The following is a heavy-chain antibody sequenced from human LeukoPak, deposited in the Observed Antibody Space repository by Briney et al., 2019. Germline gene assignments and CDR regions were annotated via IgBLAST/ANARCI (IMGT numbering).Heavy chain of an antibody. CDR3: ASGYSSGSYAFDI. J-gene: IGHJ3*02. V-gene: IGHV4-39*07. Sequence: SETLSLTCKVSGDSISSSYYWGWIRQPPGKGLEWIGTIYYSGSTNYNPSLKSRVTMSVDTSKNQFSLKLSSVTAADTAVYYCASGYSSGSYAFDIWGQGTMVTVSS. D-gene: IGHD6-19*01. CDR2: IYYSGST. CDR1: GDSISSSYY.